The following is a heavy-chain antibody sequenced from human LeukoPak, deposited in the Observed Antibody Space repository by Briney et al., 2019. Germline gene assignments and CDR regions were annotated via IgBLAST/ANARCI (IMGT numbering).Heavy chain of an antibody. D-gene: IGHD3-10*01. CDR1: GFTFSSYT. Sequence: GGSLRLSCAASGFTFSSYTMNWVRQAPGKGLEWVSYISSGNSNIYYADSVKGRFTISRDNAKNSLSLQMNSLKAEDTAVYYCASAYYYGSGSYYQGRAFDIWGQGTMVTVSS. J-gene: IGHJ3*02. CDR3: ASAYYYGSGSYYQGRAFDI. V-gene: IGHV3-48*04. CDR2: ISSGNSNI.